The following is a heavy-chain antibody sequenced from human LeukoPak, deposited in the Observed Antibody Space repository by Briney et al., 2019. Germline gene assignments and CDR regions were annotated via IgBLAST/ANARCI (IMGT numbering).Heavy chain of an antibody. V-gene: IGHV4-30-2*01. CDR1: GGSISSGGYS. CDR3: ARLQYCSGTSCYWFDP. D-gene: IGHD2-2*01. J-gene: IGHJ5*02. Sequence: SETLSLTCAVSGGSISSGGYSWSWIRQPPGKGLEWIGYIYHSGSTYYNPSLKSRVTISVDTSKNQFSLRLSSVTAADTAVYYCARLQYCSGTSCYWFDPWGQGTLVTVSS. CDR2: IYHSGST.